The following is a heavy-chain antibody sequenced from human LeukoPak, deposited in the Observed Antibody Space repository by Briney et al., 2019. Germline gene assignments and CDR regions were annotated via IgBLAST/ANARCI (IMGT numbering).Heavy chain of an antibody. CDR3: ARGPSIDYYDSSPWRY. D-gene: IGHD3-22*01. Sequence: GASVKVSCKASGYTFTSYGISWVRRAPGQGLEWMGWINPNSGGTNYAQKFQGRATMTRDTSISTAYMELSRLRSDDTAVYYCARGPSIDYYDSSPWRYWGQGTPVTVSS. V-gene: IGHV1-2*02. J-gene: IGHJ4*02. CDR2: INPNSGGT. CDR1: GYTFTSYG.